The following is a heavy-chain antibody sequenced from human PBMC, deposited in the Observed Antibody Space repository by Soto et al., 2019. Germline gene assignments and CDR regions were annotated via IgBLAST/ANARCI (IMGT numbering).Heavy chain of an antibody. CDR2: INAGNGNT. V-gene: IGHV1-3*01. CDR1: GYTFTSYA. D-gene: IGHD2-2*01. CDR3: ARLKCSSTSCNLAPYYYYGMDV. Sequence: KLSCKAAGYTFTSYAMHWLRHAPGQRLEWMGWINAGNGNTKYSQKFQGRVTITRDTSASTAYLQWSSLKASDTAMYYCARLKCSSTSCNLAPYYYYGMDVWGQRTTVTVSS. J-gene: IGHJ6*02.